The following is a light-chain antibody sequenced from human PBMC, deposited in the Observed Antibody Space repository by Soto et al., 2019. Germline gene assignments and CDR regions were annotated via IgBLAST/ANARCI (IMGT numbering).Light chain of an antibody. J-gene: IGLJ3*02. Sequence: QSALTQPPSASGSPGQSVTIPCTGSSSDVGGYNYVSWYQQNPGKAPKLIIYEVTKRPSGVPARFSGSKSANTASLTVSGLQIDDEADYYCTSFAGNTGWVFGGGTKVTVL. V-gene: IGLV2-8*01. CDR3: TSFAGNTGWV. CDR1: SSDVGGYNY. CDR2: EVT.